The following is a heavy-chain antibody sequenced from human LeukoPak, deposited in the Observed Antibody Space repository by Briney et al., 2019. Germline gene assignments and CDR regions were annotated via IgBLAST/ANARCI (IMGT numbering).Heavy chain of an antibody. V-gene: IGHV4-59*12. D-gene: IGHD1-26*01. Sequence: SETLSLTCTVSGGSISNYWSWIRQPPGKGLEWIGYIYYSGSTNYNPSLKSRVTISVDTSKNQFSLNLSSVTAADTAVYYCASIVGATPDYFDNWGQGTLITVSS. J-gene: IGHJ4*02. CDR1: GGSISNY. CDR2: IYYSGST. CDR3: ASIVGATPDYFDN.